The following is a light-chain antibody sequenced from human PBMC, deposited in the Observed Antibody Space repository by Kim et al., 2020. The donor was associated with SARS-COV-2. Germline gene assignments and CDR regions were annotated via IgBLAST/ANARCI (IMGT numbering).Light chain of an antibody. CDR1: QSRTSNY. Sequence: PGERATLSCRASQSRTSNYLTWYQHKPGQAPRLLIYGASNRATGISDRFSGSGSGTDFTLTISRLEPEDSAVYYCLQYVSSLWTFGPGTKVDIK. V-gene: IGKV3-20*01. J-gene: IGKJ1*01. CDR3: LQYVSSLWT. CDR2: GAS.